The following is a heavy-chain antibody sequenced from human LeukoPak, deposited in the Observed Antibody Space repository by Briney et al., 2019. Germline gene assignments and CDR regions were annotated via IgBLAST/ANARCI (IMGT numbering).Heavy chain of an antibody. CDR2: ISGSGGST. CDR3: ARFCSSTNARDY. D-gene: IGHD2-2*01. V-gene: IGHV3-23*01. CDR1: GFTFSSYA. Sequence: GGSLRLSCAASGFTFSSYAMSWVRQAPGKGLEWVSAISGSGGSTYYADSVKGRFTISRDNSNNTLYLQMNSLRAEDTAVYYCARFCSSTNARDYWGQGTLVTVSS. J-gene: IGHJ4*02.